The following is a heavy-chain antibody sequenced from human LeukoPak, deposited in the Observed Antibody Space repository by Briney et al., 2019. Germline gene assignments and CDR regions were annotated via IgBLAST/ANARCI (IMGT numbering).Heavy chain of an antibody. Sequence: GGSLRLSCAASGFTFSSYGKHWVRQAPGQGLERVAVIWYDGSNKYYADSVKGRFTISRDNSKNTLYLQMNSLRAEDTAVYYCARDRPGSMDVWSQGTTVTVSS. CDR2: IWYDGSNK. J-gene: IGHJ6*02. CDR1: GFTFSSYG. D-gene: IGHD3-10*01. CDR3: ARDRPGSMDV. V-gene: IGHV3-33*01.